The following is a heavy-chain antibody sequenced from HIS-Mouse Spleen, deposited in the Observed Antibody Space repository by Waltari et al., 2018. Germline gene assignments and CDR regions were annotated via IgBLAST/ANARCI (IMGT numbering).Heavy chain of an antibody. CDR2: IYYSGST. CDR3: AREIPYSSSWYDWYFDL. CDR1: GCSISSSSYY. Sequence: QLQLQESGPGLVKPSETLSLTCPVPGCSISSSSYYWVWIRQPPGKGLEWIGSIYYSGSTYYNPSLKSRVTISVDTSKNQFSLKLSSVTAADTAVYYCAREIPYSSSWYDWYFDLWGRGTLVTVSS. J-gene: IGHJ2*01. D-gene: IGHD6-13*01. V-gene: IGHV4-39*07.